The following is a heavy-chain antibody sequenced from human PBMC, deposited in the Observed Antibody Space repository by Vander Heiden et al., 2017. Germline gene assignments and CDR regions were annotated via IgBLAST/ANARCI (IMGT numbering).Heavy chain of an antibody. CDR1: GFPFSSYA. V-gene: IGHV3-30-3*01. J-gene: IGHJ4*02. CDR3: ARLAGGSSSTGVDY. CDR2: ISYDGSNK. Sequence: QVQLVESGGGVVQPGRSLRLSCAASGFPFSSYAMHWVRQAPGKGLEWVAVISYDGSNKYYADSVKGRFTISRDNSKNTLYLQMNSLRAEDTAVYYCARLAGGSSSTGVDYWGQGTLVTVSS. D-gene: IGHD6-6*01.